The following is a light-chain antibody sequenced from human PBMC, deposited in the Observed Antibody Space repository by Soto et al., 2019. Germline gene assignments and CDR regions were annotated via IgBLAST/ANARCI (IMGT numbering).Light chain of an antibody. Sequence: DIVMTQSPDSLAVSLGERATINCKSSQSVLYSSNNTNYLAWYQQKPGQPTNLLIYWASTRESGVPDRFSGSGSGTDFTLTISSLQAEDVAVYYCQQYYGTPPTFGQGTKVEIK. V-gene: IGKV4-1*01. J-gene: IGKJ1*01. CDR2: WAS. CDR1: QSVLYSSNNTNY. CDR3: QQYYGTPPT.